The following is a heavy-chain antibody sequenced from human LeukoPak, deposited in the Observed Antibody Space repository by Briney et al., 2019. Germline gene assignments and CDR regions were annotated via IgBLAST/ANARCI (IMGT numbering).Heavy chain of an antibody. CDR2: INHSGSI. Sequence: SETLSLTCAVYGGSFSDNYWGWIRQSPGKGLEWIGEINHSGSINYNPSLKSRITISVDTSKNQFSLRLSSVTAADTAVYYCARGADSSSWFWFDAWGQGTLVTVSS. J-gene: IGHJ5*02. V-gene: IGHV4-34*01. CDR1: GGSFSDNY. CDR3: ARGADSSSWFWFDA. D-gene: IGHD6-13*01.